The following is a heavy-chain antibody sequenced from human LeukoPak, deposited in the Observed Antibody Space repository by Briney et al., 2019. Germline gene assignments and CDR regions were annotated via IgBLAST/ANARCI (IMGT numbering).Heavy chain of an antibody. CDR3: ARSLSGGYYYYFDY. J-gene: IGHJ4*02. V-gene: IGHV3-30*04. D-gene: IGHD3-22*01. Sequence: GGSLRLSCAASGFTFSSYAMHWVRQAPGKGLEWVAVISYGGSNKYYADSVKGRFTISRDNSKNTLYLQMNSLRAEDTAVYYCARSLSGGYYYYFDYWGQGTLVTVSS. CDR2: ISYGGSNK. CDR1: GFTFSSYA.